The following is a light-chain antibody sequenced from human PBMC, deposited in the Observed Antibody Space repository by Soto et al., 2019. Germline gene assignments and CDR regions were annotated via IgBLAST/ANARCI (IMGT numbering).Light chain of an antibody. Sequence: QSALTQPASVSGSPGQSITISCTGTSSDVGGYNYVSWYQQHPGKAPKLMIYEVRNRPSGVSNRFSGSKSGNTASLTISGLQAEDEADYYCSSYTSNRTPIFGTGTKLTVL. CDR3: SSYTSNRTPI. CDR2: EVR. CDR1: SSDVGGYNY. J-gene: IGLJ1*01. V-gene: IGLV2-14*01.